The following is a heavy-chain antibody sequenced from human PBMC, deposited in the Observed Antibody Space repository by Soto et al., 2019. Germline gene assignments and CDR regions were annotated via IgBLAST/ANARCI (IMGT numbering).Heavy chain of an antibody. D-gene: IGHD3-22*01. CDR1: GFTFSSYA. J-gene: IGHJ5*02. Sequence: GGSLRLSCAASGFTFSSYAMHWVHQAPGKGLEWVAVISYDGSNKYYADSVKGRFTISRDNSKNTLYLQMNSLRAEDTAVYYCARDYKTIVVTNNWFDPWGQGTLVTVSS. CDR2: ISYDGSNK. V-gene: IGHV3-30-3*01. CDR3: ARDYKTIVVTNNWFDP.